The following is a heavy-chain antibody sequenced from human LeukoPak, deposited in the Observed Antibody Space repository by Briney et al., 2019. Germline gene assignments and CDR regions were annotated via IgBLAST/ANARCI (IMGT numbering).Heavy chain of an antibody. Sequence: ASVEVSCKASGYTFTSYDINWVRQATGQGLEWMGWMNPNSGNTGYAQKFQGRVTMTRNTSISTAYMEQSSLRSEDTAVYYCARAPDNWNAFDIWGQGTMVTVYS. CDR3: ARAPDNWNAFDI. CDR2: MNPNSGNT. D-gene: IGHD1-20*01. J-gene: IGHJ3*02. CDR1: GYTFTSYD. V-gene: IGHV1-8*01.